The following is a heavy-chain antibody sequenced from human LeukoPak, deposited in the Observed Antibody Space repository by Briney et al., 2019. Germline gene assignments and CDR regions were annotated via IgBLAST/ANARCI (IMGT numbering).Heavy chain of an antibody. D-gene: IGHD3-3*01. J-gene: IGHJ4*02. Sequence: GGSLRLSCAASGFTFSSYAMSWVRQAPGKGLEWVSAISGSGGSTYYADSVKGRFTISRDNSKNTPYLQMNSLRAEDTAVYYCAKVLFPVTIFGVLDYWGQGTLVTVSS. CDR1: GFTFSSYA. CDR2: ISGSGGST. CDR3: AKVLFPVTIFGVLDY. V-gene: IGHV3-23*01.